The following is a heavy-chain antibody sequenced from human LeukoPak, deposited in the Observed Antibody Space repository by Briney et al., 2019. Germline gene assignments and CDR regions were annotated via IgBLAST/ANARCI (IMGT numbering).Heavy chain of an antibody. Sequence: SETLSLTCAVYGGSFSGYYWSWIRQPPGKGLEWIGEINHSGSTNYNPSLKSRVTISVDTSKNQFSLKLSSVTAADTAVYYCARGSPTVTFDYWGQGTLVNVSS. J-gene: IGHJ4*02. V-gene: IGHV4-34*01. CDR2: INHSGST. D-gene: IGHD4-17*01. CDR3: ARGSPTVTFDY. CDR1: GGSFSGYY.